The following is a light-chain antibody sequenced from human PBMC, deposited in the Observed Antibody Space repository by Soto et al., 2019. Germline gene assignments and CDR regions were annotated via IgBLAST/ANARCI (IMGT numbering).Light chain of an antibody. CDR1: QSVLSSADNRNY. J-gene: IGKJ5*01. Sequence: DIVLTQSPDSLAVSLGERATMTCKSSQSVLSSADNRNYLAWYQQKPGQPPKLLISWASTRESGVPDRVSGSGSGTDFTLTISSLQAEDVAVYYCQHYYSSPITFGQGTRLEIK. V-gene: IGKV4-1*01. CDR3: QHYYSSPIT. CDR2: WAS.